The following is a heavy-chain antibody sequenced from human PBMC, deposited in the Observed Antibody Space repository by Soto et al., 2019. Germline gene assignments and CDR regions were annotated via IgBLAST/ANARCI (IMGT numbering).Heavy chain of an antibody. CDR3: ARVLLWFGELLSLGAVDY. J-gene: IGHJ4*02. D-gene: IGHD3-10*01. V-gene: IGHV1-8*01. Sequence: QVQLVQSGAEVKKPGASVKVSCKASGYTFTSYDINWVRQATGQGLEWMGWMYPNSGNTGYAQKFQGRVTITMNTSIRTAYMELSSLRSEDTAVYYCARVLLWFGELLSLGAVDYWGQGTLVTVSS. CDR2: MYPNSGNT. CDR1: GYTFTSYD.